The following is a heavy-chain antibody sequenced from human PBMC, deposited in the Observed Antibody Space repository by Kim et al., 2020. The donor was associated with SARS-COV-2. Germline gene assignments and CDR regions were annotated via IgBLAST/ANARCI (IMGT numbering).Heavy chain of an antibody. Sequence: GRFTISRDDSKNTLYLQMNSLKTEDTAVYYCTTDNGPFVKYYYDSSGRGVWGQGTLVTVSS. J-gene: IGHJ4*02. CDR3: TTDNGPFVKYYYDSSGRGV. D-gene: IGHD3-22*01. V-gene: IGHV3-15*01.